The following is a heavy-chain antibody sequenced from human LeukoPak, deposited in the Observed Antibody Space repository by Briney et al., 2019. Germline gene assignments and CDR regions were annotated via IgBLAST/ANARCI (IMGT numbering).Heavy chain of an antibody. Sequence: SETLSLTCAVYGVSFSGYYWSWIRQPPGKGLEWIGEINHSGSTNYNPSLKSRVTISVDTSKNQFSLKLSSVTAADTAVYYCARSPRRLLLPPFDYWGQGTLVTVSS. D-gene: IGHD3-22*01. CDR1: GVSFSGYY. CDR3: ARSPRRLLLPPFDY. J-gene: IGHJ4*02. CDR2: INHSGST. V-gene: IGHV4-34*01.